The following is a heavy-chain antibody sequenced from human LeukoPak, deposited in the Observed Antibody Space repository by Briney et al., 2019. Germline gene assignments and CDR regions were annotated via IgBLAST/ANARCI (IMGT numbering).Heavy chain of an antibody. CDR2: IHYSGST. CDR1: GGSISSYY. CDR3: ARGRGDFGDRFAY. V-gene: IGHV4-59*01. J-gene: IGHJ4*02. Sequence: SETLSLTCTVSGGSISSYYWSWIRQPPGKGLEWIGYIHYSGSTNYNPSLKSRVTISVDTSKKQFSLKLSSVTAADTAVYYCARGRGDFGDRFAYWGQGTLVTVSS. D-gene: IGHD4-17*01.